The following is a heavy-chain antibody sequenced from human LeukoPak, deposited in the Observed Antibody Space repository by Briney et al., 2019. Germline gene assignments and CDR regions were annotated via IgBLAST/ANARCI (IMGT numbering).Heavy chain of an antibody. Sequence: GGSLRLSCAASGFTFSSYAMSWVRQAPGKGLEWVSAISGSGGSTYYAHSVKGRFTISRDNSKNTLYLQMNSLRAEDTAVYYCAKISDYYDSSGYYPPPDYWGQGTLVTVSS. J-gene: IGHJ4*02. CDR2: ISGSGGST. D-gene: IGHD3-22*01. CDR1: GFTFSSYA. V-gene: IGHV3-23*01. CDR3: AKISDYYDSSGYYPPPDY.